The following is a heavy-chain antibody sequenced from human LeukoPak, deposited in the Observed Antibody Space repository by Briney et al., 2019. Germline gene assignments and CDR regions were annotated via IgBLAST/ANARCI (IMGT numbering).Heavy chain of an antibody. CDR2: IFPGDSDT. CDR1: EYSFATYW. CDR3: ASEYCSGGNCYFDY. J-gene: IGHJ4*02. Sequence: GESLKISCKGSEYSFATYWIGWVRQMPGQGLEWMGIIFPGDSDTRYSPSFQGQVTISADKSISTAYLQWSSLKASDTAIYYCASEYCSGGNCYFDYWGQGTLVAVSS. D-gene: IGHD2-15*01. V-gene: IGHV5-51*01.